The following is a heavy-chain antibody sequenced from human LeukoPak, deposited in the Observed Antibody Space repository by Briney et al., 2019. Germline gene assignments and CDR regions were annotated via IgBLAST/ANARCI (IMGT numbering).Heavy chain of an antibody. D-gene: IGHD3-10*01. Sequence: GGSLRLSCSASGFTFSSYWMSWVRQAPGKGREWGANIKQDGSEKYYVDSVKGRFTISRDNAKNSLYLQMNSLRAEDTAVYYCARAQLLWFGELFRNYFDYWGQGTLVTVSS. V-gene: IGHV3-7*01. CDR2: IKQDGSEK. J-gene: IGHJ4*02. CDR3: ARAQLLWFGELFRNYFDY. CDR1: GFTFSSYW.